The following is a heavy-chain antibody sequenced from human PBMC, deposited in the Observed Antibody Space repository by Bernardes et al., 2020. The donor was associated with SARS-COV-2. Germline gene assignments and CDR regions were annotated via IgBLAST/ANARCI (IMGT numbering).Heavy chain of an antibody. CDR2: IYYTRST. CDR3: ARAPPEAVAGMGLFDS. CDR1: GGSISTSTYY. J-gene: IGHJ4*02. V-gene: IGHV4-39*01. Sequence: SETLSLTCTVSGGSISTSTYYWGWIRQSPGKGLEWIGTIYYTRSTYYNPSLKSRVTISVDTSKNQFSLRLTSVTAADTSVYYCARAPPEAVAGMGLFDSWGQGTLVTVSS. D-gene: IGHD6-19*01.